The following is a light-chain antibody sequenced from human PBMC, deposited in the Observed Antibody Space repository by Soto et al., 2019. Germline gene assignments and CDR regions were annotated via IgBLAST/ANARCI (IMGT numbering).Light chain of an antibody. J-gene: IGLJ1*01. CDR2: RNN. CDR1: SSNIGSNY. Sequence: QSVLTQPPSASGTPGQRVTISCSGSSSNIGSNYVYWYQQLPGTAPKLLMYRNNKRPSGVPDRFSGSKSGTSASLAISGLRSEDEADYYCAAWDDSLSGSYVFGTGTKVHRP. V-gene: IGLV1-47*01. CDR3: AAWDDSLSGSYV.